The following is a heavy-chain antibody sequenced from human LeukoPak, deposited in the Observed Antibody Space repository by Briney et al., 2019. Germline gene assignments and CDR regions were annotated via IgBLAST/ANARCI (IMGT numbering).Heavy chain of an antibody. D-gene: IGHD6-13*01. CDR2: IYYSGST. V-gene: IGHV4-30-4*01. Sequence: PSETLSLTCTVSGGSISSGDYYWSWIRQPPGKGLEWIGYIYYSGSTYYNPFLKSRVTISVDTSKNQFSLKLSSVTAADTAVYYCARDLGIAATTDYWGQGTLVTVSS. J-gene: IGHJ4*02. CDR3: ARDLGIAATTDY. CDR1: GGSISSGDYY.